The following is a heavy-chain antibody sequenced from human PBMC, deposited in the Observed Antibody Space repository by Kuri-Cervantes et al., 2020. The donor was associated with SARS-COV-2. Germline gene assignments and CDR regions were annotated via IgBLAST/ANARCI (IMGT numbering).Heavy chain of an antibody. CDR3: ARGGGGYCSSTSCYYYYYGMDV. Sequence: SETLSLTCTVSGGSISSGDYYWSWIRQPPGKGLEWIGYIYYSGSTYYNPSLKSRVTISVDTSKNRFSLKLSSVTATDTAVYYCARGGGGYCSSTSCYYYYYGMDVWGQGTTVTVSS. D-gene: IGHD2-2*01. J-gene: IGHJ6*02. V-gene: IGHV4-30-4*01. CDR2: IYYSGST. CDR1: GGSISSGDYY.